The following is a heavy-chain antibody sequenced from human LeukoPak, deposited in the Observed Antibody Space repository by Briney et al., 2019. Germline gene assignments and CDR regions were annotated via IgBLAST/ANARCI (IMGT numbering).Heavy chain of an antibody. CDR3: ARERWLQSSSFDY. D-gene: IGHD5-24*01. Sequence: GGSLRLSCAASGFTFSSYWMNWARQAPGKGLEWVASINHNGNVNYYVDSVKGRFTISRDNAKNSLYLQMNSLRAEDTAVYYCARERWLQSSSFDYWGQGTLVTVSS. CDR1: GFTFSSYW. J-gene: IGHJ4*02. V-gene: IGHV3-7*03. CDR2: INHNGNVN.